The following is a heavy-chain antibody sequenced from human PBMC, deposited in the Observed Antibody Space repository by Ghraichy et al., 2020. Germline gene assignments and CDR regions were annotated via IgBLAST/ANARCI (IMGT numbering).Heavy chain of an antibody. D-gene: IGHD2-15*01. J-gene: IGHJ4*02. Sequence: ASVKVSCKASGYTFNGHYIHWVRQAPGQGLEWMGWINPNSGGTNYAQKFQGRVTMTRDTSISTAYMELSSLRSDDTAVYYCAKALLFCSGGGCLPLHPFDFWGQGTLVTVSS. V-gene: IGHV1-2*02. CDR1: GYTFNGHY. CDR2: INPNSGGT. CDR3: AKALLFCSGGGCLPLHPFDF.